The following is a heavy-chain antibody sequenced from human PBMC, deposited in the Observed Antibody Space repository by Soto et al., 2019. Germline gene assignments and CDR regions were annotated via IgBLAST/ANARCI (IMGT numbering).Heavy chain of an antibody. Sequence: PSDTLSLNCTVTGDSVSSSSYSWGWIRQPPGKGLEWMGSIYYTGSTYTNPTLRSRVSMSIDTSNDEFSLQLKSLTAADTALYFCARQRTSVVTQAYFDVWGPGSLVT. CDR1: GDSVSSSSYS. V-gene: IGHV4-39*01. J-gene: IGHJ4*02. CDR3: ARQRTSVVTQAYFDV. D-gene: IGHD2-21*02. CDR2: IYYTGST.